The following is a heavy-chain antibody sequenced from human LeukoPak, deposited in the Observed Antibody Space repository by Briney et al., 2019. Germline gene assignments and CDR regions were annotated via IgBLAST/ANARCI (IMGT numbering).Heavy chain of an antibody. J-gene: IGHJ6*03. CDR1: GFTFSSYW. CDR2: IKQDGSEK. D-gene: IGHD3-10*01. Sequence: GGSLRLSCAASGFTFSSYWMSWVRQAPGKGLEWVANIKQDGSEKYYVDSVKGRFTISRDNAKNTLYLQMNSLRAEDTAVYYCAKDALDYYYGSGSYYHYYYYYMDVWGKGTTVTISS. CDR3: AKDALDYYYGSGSYYHYYYYYMDV. V-gene: IGHV3-7*03.